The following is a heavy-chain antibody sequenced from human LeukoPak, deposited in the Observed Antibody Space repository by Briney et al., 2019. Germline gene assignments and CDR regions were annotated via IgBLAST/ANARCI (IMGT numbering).Heavy chain of an antibody. CDR3: ARDLIHYGDYPDAFDI. CDR1: GFTFSSYA. CDR2: ISYDGSNK. V-gene: IGHV3-30-3*01. Sequence: GGSLRLSCAASGFTFSSYAMHWVRQAPGKGLEWVAVISYDGSNKYYADSVKGRFTISRGNSKNTLYLQMNSLRAEDTAVYYCARDLIHYGDYPDAFDIWGQGTMVTVSS. J-gene: IGHJ3*02. D-gene: IGHD4-17*01.